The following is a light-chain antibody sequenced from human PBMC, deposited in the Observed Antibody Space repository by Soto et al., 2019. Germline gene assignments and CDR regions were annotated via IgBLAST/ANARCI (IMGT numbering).Light chain of an antibody. CDR2: LGS. CDR3: MQALRTPPT. Sequence: DIVMTQSPLSLTVTPGEPASISCRSSQSLLHSNGFNYLDWYLQKPGQSPQLLIYLGSSRASGVPDRFSGSGSDTDFTLKISRVEAEDVGVYYCMQALRTPPTFGQGTKLEIK. V-gene: IGKV2-28*01. J-gene: IGKJ2*01. CDR1: QSLLHSNGFNY.